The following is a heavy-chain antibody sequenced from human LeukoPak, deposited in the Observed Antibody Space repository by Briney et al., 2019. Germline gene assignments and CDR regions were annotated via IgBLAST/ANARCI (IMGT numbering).Heavy chain of an antibody. CDR1: GGSIRGTSYY. Sequence: PSETLSLTCTVSGGSIRGTSYYWTWVRQPAGKGLEWVGRVYTSGTTNYNPSLKSRVTMSVDTFKNQFTLTFTSVTAADTAIYYCARSDILPRGHDYYYYMAVWGKGTTVTVSS. V-gene: IGHV4-61*02. CDR3: ARSDILPRGHDYYYYMAV. J-gene: IGHJ6*03. D-gene: IGHD3-9*01. CDR2: VYTSGTT.